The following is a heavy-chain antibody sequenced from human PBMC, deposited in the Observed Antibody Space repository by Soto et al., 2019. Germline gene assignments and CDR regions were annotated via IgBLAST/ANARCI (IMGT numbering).Heavy chain of an antibody. CDR2: INHSGST. Sequence: KTSETLSLTCAVYGGSFSGYYWSWIRQPPGKGLEWIGEINHSGSTNYNPSLKSRVTISVDTSKSQFSLKLSSVTAADTAVYYCASGLNSYSSSWGSHAFDIWGQGTMVTVS. J-gene: IGHJ3*02. CDR3: ASGLNSYSSSWGSHAFDI. D-gene: IGHD6-13*01. V-gene: IGHV4-34*01. CDR1: GGSFSGYY.